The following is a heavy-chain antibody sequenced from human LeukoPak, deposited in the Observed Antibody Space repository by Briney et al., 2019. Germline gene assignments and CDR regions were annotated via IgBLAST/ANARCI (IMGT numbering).Heavy chain of an antibody. V-gene: IGHV3-21*01. CDR3: ARDRSSSRAVAMDV. CDR1: GFTFSTYN. J-gene: IGHJ6*02. CDR2: ISSGGSYI. Sequence: GSLRLSCAASGFTFSTYNMNWVRQAPGKGLEWVSSISSGGSYIYYADSVKGRFTISRDNAKNSLFLQMNSLRAEDTAVYYCARDRSSSRAVAMDVWGQGTTVTVSS.